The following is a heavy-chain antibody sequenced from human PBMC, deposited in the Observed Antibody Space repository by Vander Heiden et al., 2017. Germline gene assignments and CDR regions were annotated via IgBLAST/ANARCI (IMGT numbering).Heavy chain of an antibody. CDR2: ISGSGGST. CDR1: GFTFSTDA. J-gene: IGHJ4*02. Sequence: EVQLLDSGGGLVQPGGSLRLPCAASGFTFSTDAMSWVRQAPGKGLEWVSAISGSGGSTYYADSVKGRFTISRDNSKNTLYLQMNSLRADDTAVYYCAGQNSGSYNYWGQGTLVTVPS. D-gene: IGHD1-26*01. V-gene: IGHV3-23*01. CDR3: AGQNSGSYNY.